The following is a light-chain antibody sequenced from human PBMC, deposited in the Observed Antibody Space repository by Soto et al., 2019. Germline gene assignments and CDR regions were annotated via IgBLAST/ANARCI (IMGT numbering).Light chain of an antibody. CDR2: DVS. Sequence: DIQMTQSPSSLSASVGDRVTITCQASEDIKTYLNWYQQKSGTAPKLLIYDVSNLEEGVPSRFSGSGSGADFTLAISSLQPEDVATYYCQQYDTPPITFGGGTRLEI. J-gene: IGKJ5*01. V-gene: IGKV1-33*01. CDR1: EDIKTY. CDR3: QQYDTPPIT.